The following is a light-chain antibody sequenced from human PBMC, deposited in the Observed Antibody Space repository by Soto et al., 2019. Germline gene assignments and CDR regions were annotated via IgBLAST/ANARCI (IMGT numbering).Light chain of an antibody. V-gene: IGKV2-28*01. Sequence: DIVMTQSPLSLPVTPGEPASISCRSSQSLLDSNGNSRFDWYLQKPGQSPQLLIYLGSNRASGVPDRLSGSGSGTDFTLTISRVEAEDVGVYYCMQALQSPLTFGQGTRLEIK. CDR3: MQALQSPLT. CDR1: QSLLDSNGNSR. J-gene: IGKJ5*01. CDR2: LGS.